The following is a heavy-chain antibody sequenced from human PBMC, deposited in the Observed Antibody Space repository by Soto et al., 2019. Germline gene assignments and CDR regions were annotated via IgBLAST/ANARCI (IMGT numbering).Heavy chain of an antibody. D-gene: IGHD3-22*01. CDR1: GYTLTELS. CDR2: FDPEDGET. CDR3: ATWGRKDSSGYLFLEDAFDY. J-gene: IGHJ4*02. Sequence: QVQLVQSGAEVKKPGASVKVSCKVSGYTLTELSMHWVRQAPGKGLEWMGGFDPEDGETIYAQKFQGRVTMTEDTSTDTAYMELSSLRSEDTAVYYCATWGRKDSSGYLFLEDAFDYWGQGTLVTVSS. V-gene: IGHV1-24*01.